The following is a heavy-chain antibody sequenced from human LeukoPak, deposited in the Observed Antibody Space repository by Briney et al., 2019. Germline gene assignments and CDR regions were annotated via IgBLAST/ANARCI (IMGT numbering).Heavy chain of an antibody. Sequence: PSETLFLTCAVYGGSFSGYYWSWIRQPPGKGLEWIGEINHSGSTNYNPSLKSRVTISVDTSKNQFSLKLSSVTAADTAVYYCARGQIVVVPAARGYYYYGMDVWGQGTTVTVSS. D-gene: IGHD2-2*01. J-gene: IGHJ6*02. CDR1: GGSFSGYY. CDR2: INHSGST. V-gene: IGHV4-34*01. CDR3: ARGQIVVVPAARGYYYYGMDV.